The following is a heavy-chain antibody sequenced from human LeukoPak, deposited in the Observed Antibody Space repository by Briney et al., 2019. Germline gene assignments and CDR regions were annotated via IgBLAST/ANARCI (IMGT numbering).Heavy chain of an antibody. V-gene: IGHV3-30-3*01. CDR1: GFTFSSYA. D-gene: IGHD3-22*01. J-gene: IGHJ4*02. CDR2: ISYDGSNK. CDR3: ARELYYDSSGYYPLDY. Sequence: PGGSLRLSCAASGFTFSSYAMYWVGQAPGKGLEWVALISYDGSNKYYADSVKGRFTISRDNSKNTLYLQVNSLRAEDTAVYYCARELYYDSSGYYPLDYWGQGTLVTVSS.